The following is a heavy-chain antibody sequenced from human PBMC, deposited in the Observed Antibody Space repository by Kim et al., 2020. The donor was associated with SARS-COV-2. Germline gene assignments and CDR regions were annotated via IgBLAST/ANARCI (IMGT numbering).Heavy chain of an antibody. CDR1: GGTFSSYA. Sequence: SVKVSCKASGGTFSSYAISWVRQAPGQGLEWMGGIIPIFGTANYAQKFQGRVTITADESTSTAYMELSSLRSEDTAVYYCARENQPSSGDFEDSSRLFDYWGQGTLATVSS. D-gene: IGHD3-22*01. CDR2: IIPIFGTA. J-gene: IGHJ4*02. CDR3: ARENQPSSGDFEDSSRLFDY. V-gene: IGHV1-69*13.